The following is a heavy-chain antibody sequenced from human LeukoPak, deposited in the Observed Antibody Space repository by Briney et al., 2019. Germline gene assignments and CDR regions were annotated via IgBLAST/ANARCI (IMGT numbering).Heavy chain of an antibody. J-gene: IGHJ4*02. CDR1: GYRFTTHW. CDR2: IYPGDSDT. D-gene: IGHD3-9*01. Sequence: GESLKISCQGSGYRFTTHWVAWVRQMPGKGLEWMGIIYPGDSDTRYSPSFQGQVTISADKSISTAYLQWSSLKASDTAMYYCARHLPYYDILTGPLDYWGQGTLVTVSS. V-gene: IGHV5-51*01. CDR3: ARHLPYYDILTGPLDY.